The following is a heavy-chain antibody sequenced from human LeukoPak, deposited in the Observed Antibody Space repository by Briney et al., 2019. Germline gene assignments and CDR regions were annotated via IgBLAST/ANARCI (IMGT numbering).Heavy chain of an antibody. D-gene: IGHD2-2*01. J-gene: IGHJ4*02. Sequence: ASVKVSCKASGYTFTGYYTHWVRQAPGQGLEWMGWINPNSGGTNYAQKFQGRVTMTRDTSISTAYMELSRLRSDDTAVYYCARRYCSSTSCYVDYWGQGTLVTVSS. CDR1: GYTFTGYY. V-gene: IGHV1-2*02. CDR2: INPNSGGT. CDR3: ARRYCSSTSCYVDY.